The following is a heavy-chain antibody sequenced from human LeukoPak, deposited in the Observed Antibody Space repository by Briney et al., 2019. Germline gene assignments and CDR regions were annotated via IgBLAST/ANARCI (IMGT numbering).Heavy chain of an antibody. J-gene: IGHJ3*02. CDR2: IYSGGTV. V-gene: IGHV4-39*07. Sequence: SETLSLTCTVSNGSINTRSYYWGWIRQPPGKGLEWIGSIYSGGTVYYNPSLKSRVNVSLDTSKNQFSLRLSSVTAADTAMYYCAREENAFDIWGQGTMVAVSS. CDR3: AREENAFDI. CDR1: NGSINTRSYY.